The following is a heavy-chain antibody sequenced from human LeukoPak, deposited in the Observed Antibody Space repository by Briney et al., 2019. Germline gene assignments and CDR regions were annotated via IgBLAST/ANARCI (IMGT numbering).Heavy chain of an antibody. J-gene: IGHJ3*02. CDR2: IIPIFGTA. Sequence: SVKVSCKASGGTFSSYAISWVRQAPGQGLEWMGRIIPIFGTANYAQKFQGRVTITTDESTSTAYMELSSLRSEDTAVYYCARISGSDGAFDIWGQGTMVTVSS. V-gene: IGHV1-69*05. CDR3: ARISGSDGAFDI. D-gene: IGHD3-22*01. CDR1: GGTFSSYA.